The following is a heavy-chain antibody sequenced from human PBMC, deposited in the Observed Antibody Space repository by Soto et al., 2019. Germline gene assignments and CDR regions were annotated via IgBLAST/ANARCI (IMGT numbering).Heavy chain of an antibody. J-gene: IGHJ4*02. CDR1: GGSISSGGYY. CDR2: IYDSGST. Sequence: QVELQESGPGLVKPSQTLSLTCTVSGGSISSGGYYWSWVRQHPGKGLEWIGYIYDSGSTYYNPSRKSRVTISIDTSKNQCSLKRTSVTAADTAVYYCASQATGWYPDYWGQGTLVTVSS. D-gene: IGHD6-19*01. CDR3: ASQATGWYPDY. V-gene: IGHV4-31*03.